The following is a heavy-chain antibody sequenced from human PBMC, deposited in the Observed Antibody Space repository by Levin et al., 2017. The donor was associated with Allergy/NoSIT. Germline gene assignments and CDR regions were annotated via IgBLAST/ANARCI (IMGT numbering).Heavy chain of an antibody. D-gene: IGHD4-11*01. J-gene: IGHJ4*02. CDR1: GFTFSSYA. CDR3: ARDDAADGSNHFDY. CDR2: ISYDASKK. V-gene: IGHV3-30-3*01. Sequence: GGSLRLSCAASGFTFSSYALHWVRQAPGKGLEWVAVISYDASKKYYADSVKGRFIISRDSSGNTLFLQMNSLRAEDTALYYCARDDAADGSNHFDYWGQGTLVTVSS.